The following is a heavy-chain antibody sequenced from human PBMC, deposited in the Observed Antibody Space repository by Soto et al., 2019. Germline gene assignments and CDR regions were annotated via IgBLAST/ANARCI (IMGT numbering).Heavy chain of an antibody. CDR2: ISGSGGST. J-gene: IGHJ5*02. Sequence: GGSLRLSCASSGFTFSSYAMSWVRQAPGKGLEWVSAISGSGGSTYYADSVKGRFTISRDNSKNTLYLQMNSLRAEDTAVYYCARTRSDYAPKCWFDPWGQGTLVTFSS. D-gene: IGHD5-12*01. CDR1: GFTFSSYA. CDR3: ARTRSDYAPKCWFDP. V-gene: IGHV3-23*01.